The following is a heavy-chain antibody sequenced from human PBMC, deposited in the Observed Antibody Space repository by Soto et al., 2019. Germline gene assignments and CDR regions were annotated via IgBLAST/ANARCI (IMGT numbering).Heavy chain of an antibody. CDR3: ASQVPGPYGSGSYFDY. D-gene: IGHD3-10*01. CDR1: GGSISSYY. Sequence: QVQLQESGPGLVKPSETLSLTCTVSGGSISSYYWSWIRQPPGKGLEWIGYIYYSGSTNYNPSLKRRGATSVATSKDQFSLKLSSVTAAHTAVYYWASQVPGPYGSGSYFDYWGQGTLVTVSS. J-gene: IGHJ4*02. V-gene: IGHV4-59*08. CDR2: IYYSGST.